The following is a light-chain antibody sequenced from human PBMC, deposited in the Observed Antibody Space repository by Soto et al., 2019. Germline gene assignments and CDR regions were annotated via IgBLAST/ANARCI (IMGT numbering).Light chain of an antibody. CDR2: KAS. J-gene: IGKJ4*01. CDR1: QSISAW. CDR3: QQYNTYPLT. Sequence: DIQMTQSPSTLSASVGDRVTITCRASQSISAWLAWYQQKPGKAPNLLIYKASSLESGVASRFSGSGSGTEFTLTISSLQPDDFATYYCQQYNTYPLTFGGGTTVEIK. V-gene: IGKV1-5*03.